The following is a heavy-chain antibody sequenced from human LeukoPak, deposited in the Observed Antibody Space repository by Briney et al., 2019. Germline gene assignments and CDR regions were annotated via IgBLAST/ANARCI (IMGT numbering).Heavy chain of an antibody. V-gene: IGHV3-74*01. CDR1: GFTFSSYW. CDR2: INTDGSST. Sequence: GGSLRLSCAASGFTFSSYWVHWVCPGPGKGLVWVSRINTDGSSTSYADSVKGRFTISRDNAKNTLYLQMNSLTAEDTAVYYCARAGSYRFDYWGQGTLVTVSS. CDR3: ARAGSYRFDY. D-gene: IGHD1-26*01. J-gene: IGHJ4*02.